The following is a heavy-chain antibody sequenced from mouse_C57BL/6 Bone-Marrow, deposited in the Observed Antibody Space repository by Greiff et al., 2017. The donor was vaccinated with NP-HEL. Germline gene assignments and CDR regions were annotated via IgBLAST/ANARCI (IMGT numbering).Heavy chain of an antibody. CDR1: GFTFSDYG. D-gene: IGHD3-2*02. J-gene: IGHJ4*01. Sequence: EVQGVESGGGLVKPGGSLKLSCAASGFTFSDYGMHWVRQAPEKGLEWVAYISSGSSTIYYADTVKGRFTISRDNAKNTLFLQMTSQRSEDTAMYYCAKTAQARYYAMDYWGQGTSVTVSS. CDR3: AKTAQARYYAMDY. CDR2: ISSGSSTI. V-gene: IGHV5-17*01.